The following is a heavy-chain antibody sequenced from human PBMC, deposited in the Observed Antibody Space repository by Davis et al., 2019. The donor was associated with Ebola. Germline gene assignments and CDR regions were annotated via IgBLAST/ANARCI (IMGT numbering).Heavy chain of an antibody. CDR3: ARRVVGAFPFDC. D-gene: IGHD1-26*01. CDR2: IKQDGSEK. V-gene: IGHV3-7*01. CDR1: GFTFSTYG. Sequence: LSLTCAASGFTFSTYGMHWVRQAPGKGLEWVANIKQDGSEKYYADSVKGRFTISRDNAKSSLYLQMNSLRDEDTAVYYCARRVVGAFPFDCWGQGTLVTVSS. J-gene: IGHJ4*02.